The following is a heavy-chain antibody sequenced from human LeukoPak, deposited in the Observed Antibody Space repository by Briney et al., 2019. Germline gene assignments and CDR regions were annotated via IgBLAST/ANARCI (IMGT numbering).Heavy chain of an antibody. J-gene: IGHJ4*02. D-gene: IGHD6-19*01. CDR3: ARAPYSSGWYSDY. CDR2: ISSSSSYT. V-gene: IGHV3-11*05. CDR1: GFTFSDHY. Sequence: GGSLRLSCAASGFTFSDHYMSWIRQAPGKGLEWLSCISSSSSYTNYADSAKGRFTISRDNAKNSLYLQMNSLRAEDTAVYYCARAPYSSGWYSDYWGQGTLVTVSS.